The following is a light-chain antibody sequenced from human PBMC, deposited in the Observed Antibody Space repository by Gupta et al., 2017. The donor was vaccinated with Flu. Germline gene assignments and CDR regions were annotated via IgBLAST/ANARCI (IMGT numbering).Light chain of an antibody. J-gene: IGKJ4*01. Sequence: DIQMTQSPSSLSASVGDRVTITCRASQSISSYLNWYQQKPGKAPKLLIYAASSLQSGVPSRFSGSGSGTDFTLTIGSLQPEDFATYYCQQSYNTPRTFGGGTKVEIK. CDR1: QSISSY. CDR2: AAS. V-gene: IGKV1-39*01. CDR3: QQSYNTPRT.